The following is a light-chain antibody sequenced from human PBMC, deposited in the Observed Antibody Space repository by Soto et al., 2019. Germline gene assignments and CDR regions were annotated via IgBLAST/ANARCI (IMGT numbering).Light chain of an antibody. V-gene: IGKV3-11*01. CDR3: QQYNNWPPIT. Sequence: EIVLTQSPATLSLSPGERATLSCRASQSVKTFLLWYQHRPGQAPRVLIYDASHRATGIPARFSGSGSGTEFTLTISSLQSEDFAVYYCQQYNNWPPITFGQGTRLEIK. CDR1: QSVKTF. J-gene: IGKJ5*01. CDR2: DAS.